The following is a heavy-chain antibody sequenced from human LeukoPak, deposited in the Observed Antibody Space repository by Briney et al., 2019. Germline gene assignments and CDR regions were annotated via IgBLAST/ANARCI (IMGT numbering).Heavy chain of an antibody. CDR1: GFTFSNYW. J-gene: IGHJ6*02. CDR3: ARGNYHAMGV. V-gene: IGHV3-74*01. CDR2: IKCDGSST. Sequence: PGGSLRLSCAASGFTFSNYWMHWVRHTPGEGLVCVSLIKCDGSSTTYADSVKGRFTISRDNAKNTVYLQMNSLRAEDTAVYYWARGNYHAMGVWGQGNTVTVSS.